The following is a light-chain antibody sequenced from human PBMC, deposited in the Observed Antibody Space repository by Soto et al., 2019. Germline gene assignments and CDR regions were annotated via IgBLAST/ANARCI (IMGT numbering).Light chain of an antibody. CDR1: QGISNY. Sequence: DIQMTQSPSSLSASVGDRVTITCRASQGISNYLAWYQQKPGKVPKLLIYAASTLQSGVQSRFSRSGSGTHFTLTISSLQPEDVATYYCQKYNSAPQTFGQVTKVDIK. CDR2: AAS. V-gene: IGKV1-27*01. J-gene: IGKJ1*01. CDR3: QKYNSAPQT.